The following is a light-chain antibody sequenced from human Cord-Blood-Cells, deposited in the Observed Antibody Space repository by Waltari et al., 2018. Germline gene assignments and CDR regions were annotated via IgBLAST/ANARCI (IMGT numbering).Light chain of an antibody. CDR2: DAS. Sequence: DIQMPQSPSSLFASVGDRVTITCQASQDISNYLNWYQQKPGKAPKRLIYDASNLETGVPSRFSGSGSGTDFTFTISSLQPEDIATYYCQQYDNLLTFGQGTRLEIK. CDR1: QDISNY. V-gene: IGKV1-33*01. CDR3: QQYDNLLT. J-gene: IGKJ5*01.